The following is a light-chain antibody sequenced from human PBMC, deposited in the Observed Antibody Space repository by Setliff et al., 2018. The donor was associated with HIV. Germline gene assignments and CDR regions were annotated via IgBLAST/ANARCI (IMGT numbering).Light chain of an antibody. V-gene: IGLV1-47*01. J-gene: IGLJ3*02. Sequence: VLTQPPSASGTPGQRVTISCSGSSSNIGSDSVKWYQQLPGTAPKVLIYRNNQRPSGVSDRFSGSKSGTSASLAISGLRSEDEADYYCAAWDDSLSGPVFGGGTKGTVL. CDR3: AAWDDSLSGPV. CDR1: SSNIGSDS. CDR2: RNN.